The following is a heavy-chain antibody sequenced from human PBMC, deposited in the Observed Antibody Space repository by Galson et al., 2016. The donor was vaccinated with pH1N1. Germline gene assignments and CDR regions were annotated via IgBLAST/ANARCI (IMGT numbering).Heavy chain of an antibody. CDR3: ARGVAAASRFDL. J-gene: IGHJ5*02. V-gene: IGHV4-39*02. CDR1: GGSMRSSDHY. D-gene: IGHD6-13*01. Sequence: SETLSLTCNVSGGSMRSSDHYWAWIRQPPGKGLEWIGSVFHRGTTYCNLSLKSRVTISLDTSNKRFSLKVTSVSAADTAVYYCARGVAAASRFDLWGQGSLVAVSS. CDR2: VFHRGTT.